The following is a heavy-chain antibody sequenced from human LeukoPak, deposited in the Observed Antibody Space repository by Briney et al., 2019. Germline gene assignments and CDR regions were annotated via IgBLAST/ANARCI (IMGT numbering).Heavy chain of an antibody. V-gene: IGHV3-7*03. J-gene: IGHJ4*02. D-gene: IGHD3-10*01. CDR2: IKEDGSQK. Sequence: PGGSLRLSCAASGFTFSTYWMSWVRQAPGKGLEWVTNIKEDGSQKNYVESVKGRFTISRDNAKNLLSLQMNSLRAEDTAVYYCVRYGSWSYSHWGQGTLVTVFS. CDR3: VRYGSWSYSH. CDR1: GFTFSTYW.